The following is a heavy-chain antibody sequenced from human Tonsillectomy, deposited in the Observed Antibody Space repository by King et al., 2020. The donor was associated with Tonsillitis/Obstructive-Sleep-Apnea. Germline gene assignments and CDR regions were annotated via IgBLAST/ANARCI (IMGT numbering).Heavy chain of an antibody. J-gene: IGHJ6*03. CDR2: ISGSSKTI. V-gene: IGHV3-48*02. CDR3: SRVRCSSTSCYAPYYYYMDV. Sequence: VQLVESGGGLVQPGGSLRLSCAASGFTFSSYSMNWVRQAPGKGLEWVSYISGSSKTIYYSDSVKGRFTISRDNAKNSLYLQMNSLRDEDTAVYYCSRVRCSSTSCYAPYYYYMDVWGKGTTVTVSS. CDR1: GFTFSSYS. D-gene: IGHD2-2*01.